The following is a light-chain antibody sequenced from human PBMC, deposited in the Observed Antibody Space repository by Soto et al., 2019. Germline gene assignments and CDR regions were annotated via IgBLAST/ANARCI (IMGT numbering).Light chain of an antibody. V-gene: IGLV2-14*01. Sequence: QSALTQPASVSGSPGQSITISCTGTSSDVGGYNYVSWYQQHPGKAPKLMIYDVSNRPSGVSNRFSGAKSANTANLTISGLQAEDEADYYCSSYTGSSTYVVFGGGTKLTV. CDR3: SSYTGSSTYVV. CDR1: SSDVGGYNY. J-gene: IGLJ2*01. CDR2: DVS.